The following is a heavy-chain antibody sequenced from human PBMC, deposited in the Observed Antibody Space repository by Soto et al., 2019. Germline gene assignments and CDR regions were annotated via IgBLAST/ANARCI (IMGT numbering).Heavy chain of an antibody. CDR1: GYTFTSYG. J-gene: IGHJ4*02. CDR3: ARSGYCTNGVCYRAFFDY. CDR2: ISAYNGNT. Sequence: QVPLVQSGAEVKKPGASVKVSCKASGYTFTSYGISWVRQAPGQGLEWMGWISAYNGNTNYAQKLQGRVTMTTDTSTSTAYMELRSLRSDDTAVYYCARSGYCTNGVCYRAFFDYWGQGTLVTVSS. D-gene: IGHD2-8*01. V-gene: IGHV1-18*01.